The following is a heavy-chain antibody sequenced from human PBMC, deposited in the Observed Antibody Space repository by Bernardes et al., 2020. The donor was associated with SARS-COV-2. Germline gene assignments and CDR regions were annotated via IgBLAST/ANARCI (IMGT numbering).Heavy chain of an antibody. CDR1: GFTFSTYC. D-gene: IGHD3-9*01. CDR2: IKEDGSEK. CDR3: ARGLRYFPD. Sequence: GGSLRLSCAASGFTFSTYCMTWVRQVPGKGLEWVANIKEDGSEKDYVDSVKGRFTISRDNAENSLFLQMNSLRADDTAVYYCARGLRYFPDWGQGTLVAVSS. J-gene: IGHJ4*02. V-gene: IGHV3-7*04.